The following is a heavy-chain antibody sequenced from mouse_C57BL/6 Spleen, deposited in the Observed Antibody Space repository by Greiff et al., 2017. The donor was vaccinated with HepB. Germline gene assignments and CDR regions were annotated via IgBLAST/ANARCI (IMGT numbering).Heavy chain of an antibody. D-gene: IGHD1-1*01. Sequence: QVQLKQPGAELVRPGSSVKLSCKASGYTFTSYWMDWVKQRPGQGLEWIGNIYPSDSETHYNQKFKDKATLTVDKSSSTAYMQLSSLTSEDSAVYYCARRDYYGGDFDYWGQGTTLTVSS. V-gene: IGHV1-61*01. CDR2: IYPSDSET. J-gene: IGHJ2*01. CDR1: GYTFTSYW. CDR3: ARRDYYGGDFDY.